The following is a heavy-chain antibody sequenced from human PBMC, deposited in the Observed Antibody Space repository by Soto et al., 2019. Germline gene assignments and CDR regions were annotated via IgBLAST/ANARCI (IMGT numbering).Heavy chain of an antibody. V-gene: IGHV3-33*07. D-gene: IGHD3-22*01. CDR1: GFTLNTYG. CDR2: SWYDGTNK. J-gene: IGHJ6*02. Sequence: GGSLRLSCAASGFTLNTYGMYWVRQAPGKGLEWVAVSWYDGTNKDYADSVKGRFTISRDNSKNTLYLQMNSLRAEDTAVYYCARADYYDSSGPYYGMDVWGQGTTVTVSS. CDR3: ARADYYDSSGPYYGMDV.